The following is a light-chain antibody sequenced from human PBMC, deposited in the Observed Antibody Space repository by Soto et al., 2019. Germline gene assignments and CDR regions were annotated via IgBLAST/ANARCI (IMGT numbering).Light chain of an antibody. CDR1: QSISSW. V-gene: IGKV1-33*01. Sequence: DIQMTQSPSTLSASVGRRFTITCRASQSISSWLAWYQQKKGKAPKLMIYDASNLETGVPSRFSGSGYGTDFNFTISSLQTEDIATYYCQQYDNLPLTFGGGTKVDIK. J-gene: IGKJ4*01. CDR3: QQYDNLPLT. CDR2: DAS.